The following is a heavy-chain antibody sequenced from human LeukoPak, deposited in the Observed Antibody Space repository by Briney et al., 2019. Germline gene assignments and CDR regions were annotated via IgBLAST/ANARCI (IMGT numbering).Heavy chain of an antibody. CDR2: IKQDGSEK. D-gene: IGHD2-2*01. CDR1: GFTFSRYW. J-gene: IGHJ4*02. Sequence: HPGGSLRLSCAASGFTFSRYWMNWVRQAPGKGLEWVANIKQDGSEKYYVDSVKGRFTISRDNAKDSLYLQMNSLRAEDTAVYYCARWDCSRTNCYHGLDFWGQGTLVTVSS. CDR3: ARWDCSRTNCYHGLDF. V-gene: IGHV3-7*01.